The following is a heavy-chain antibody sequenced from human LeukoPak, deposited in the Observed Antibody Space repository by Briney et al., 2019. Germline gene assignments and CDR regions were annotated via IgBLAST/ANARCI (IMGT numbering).Heavy chain of an antibody. CDR3: AALPSMKQEGR. Sequence: GGSLRLSCAASGFTFSSYWMHWVRQAPGKGLVWVSRINSDGSSTSYADSVKGRFTTSRDNAKNTLFLQMNSLRAEDTAVYYCAALPSMKQEGRWGQGTLVTVSS. D-gene: IGHD2/OR15-2a*01. J-gene: IGHJ4*02. V-gene: IGHV3-74*01. CDR1: GFTFSSYW. CDR2: INSDGSST.